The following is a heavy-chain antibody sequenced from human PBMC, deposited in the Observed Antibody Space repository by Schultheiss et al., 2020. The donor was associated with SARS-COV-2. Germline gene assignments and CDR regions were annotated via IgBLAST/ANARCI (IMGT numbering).Heavy chain of an antibody. D-gene: IGHD6-13*01. J-gene: IGHJ6*02. CDR1: GFTFSSYA. CDR2: ISGSGGST. V-gene: IGHV3-23*01. Sequence: GGSLRLSCAASGFTFSSYAMSWVRQAPGKGLEWVSAISGSGGSTYYADSVKGRFTISRDNAKNSLYLQMNSLRAEDTAVYYCARVNSSSWYYYYYYGMDVWGQGTTVTVSS. CDR3: ARVNSSSWYYYYYYGMDV.